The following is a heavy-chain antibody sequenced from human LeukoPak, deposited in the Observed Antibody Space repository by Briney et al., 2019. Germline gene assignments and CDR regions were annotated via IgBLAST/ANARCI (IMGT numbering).Heavy chain of an antibody. Sequence: GGSLILSCAASGFPFEDYGMNWVRQAPGKGLEWVSTINWNGGGTRYADSVRGRFTISRDNAKNSLYLQMKGLRAEDTALYYCARGIVGATAGGYHYYGMDVWGQGTTVTVSS. CDR3: ARGIVGATAGGYHYYGMDV. D-gene: IGHD1-26*01. V-gene: IGHV3-20*04. CDR2: INWNGGGT. CDR1: GFPFEDYG. J-gene: IGHJ6*02.